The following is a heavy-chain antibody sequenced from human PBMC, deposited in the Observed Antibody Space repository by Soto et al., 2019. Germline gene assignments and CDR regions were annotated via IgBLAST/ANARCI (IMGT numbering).Heavy chain of an antibody. CDR2: VVPMYDSV. Sequence: SVKVSCKASGGTFNSYTINWVRQAPGRGLEWVGQVVPMYDSVNYAENFQGRVTITADKSTKTAYMELTSLRSEDTALYFCASWRSYSGSYCFDYWGQGTLVTVSS. V-gene: IGHV1-69*06. J-gene: IGHJ4*02. CDR3: ASWRSYSGSYCFDY. CDR1: GGTFNSYT. D-gene: IGHD1-26*01.